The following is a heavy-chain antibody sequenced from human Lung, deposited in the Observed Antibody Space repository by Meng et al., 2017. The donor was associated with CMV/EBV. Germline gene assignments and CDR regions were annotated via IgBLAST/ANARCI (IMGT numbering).Heavy chain of an antibody. CDR3: ARHGGSTIYYYYGMDV. CDR1: GYSFTSYW. D-gene: IGHD2-15*01. Sequence: GESLKISCKGSGYSFTSYWIGWVRQMPGKGLEWMGIIYPGDSDTRYSPSFQGQVTISADKSISTAYLQWSSLKASDTAMYYCARHGGSTIYYYYGMDVWGQGTTVTFSS. J-gene: IGHJ6*02. CDR2: IYPGDSDT. V-gene: IGHV5-51*01.